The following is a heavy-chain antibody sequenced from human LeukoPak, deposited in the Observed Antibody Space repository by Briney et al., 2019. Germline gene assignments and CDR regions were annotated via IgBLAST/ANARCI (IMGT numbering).Heavy chain of an antibody. CDR2: IYSSGST. CDR3: AKTGGSFYFYYYMDV. D-gene: IGHD1-26*01. V-gene: IGHV4-39*07. J-gene: IGHJ6*03. CDR1: GVSISSSSYY. Sequence: SETLSLTCNVSGVSISSSSYYWGWIRQPPGEGLEGIGRIYSSGSTYYNSSLKSRVTMSVDTSKNQFSLKLSSVTAADTAVYYCAKTGGSFYFYYYMDVWGKGTTVTVSS.